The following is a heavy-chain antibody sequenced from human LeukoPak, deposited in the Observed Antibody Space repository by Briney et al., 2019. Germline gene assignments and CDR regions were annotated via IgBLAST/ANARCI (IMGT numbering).Heavy chain of an antibody. Sequence: GGSLRLSCVASGFAFSDYYMDWVRQAPGKGLEWVSVIYSDGRTYYADSVKGRFIISRDNSKNTLYLQMNSLGAEDTAVYYCAREDSSSSGFFDCWGQGTLVTVSA. CDR3: AREDSSSSGFFDC. J-gene: IGHJ4*02. CDR1: GFAFSDYY. CDR2: IYSDGRT. V-gene: IGHV3-53*01. D-gene: IGHD6-6*01.